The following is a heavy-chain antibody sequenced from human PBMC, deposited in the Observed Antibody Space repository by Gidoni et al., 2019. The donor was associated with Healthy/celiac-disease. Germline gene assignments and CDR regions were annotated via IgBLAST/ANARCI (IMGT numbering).Heavy chain of an antibody. CDR1: GFTFSGYS. CDR3: AREIGYSYGYGDAFDI. J-gene: IGHJ3*02. Sequence: EVQLVESGGGLVKPGGSLRLSCAASGFTFSGYSMNWVRQAPGKGLEWVSSISSSSSYIYYADSVKGRFTISRDNAKNSLYLQMNSLRAEDTAVYYCAREIGYSYGYGDAFDIWGQGTMVTVSS. D-gene: IGHD5-18*01. V-gene: IGHV3-21*01. CDR2: ISSSSSYI.